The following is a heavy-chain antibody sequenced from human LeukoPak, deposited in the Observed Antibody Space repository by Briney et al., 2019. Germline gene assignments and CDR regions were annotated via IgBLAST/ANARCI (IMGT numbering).Heavy chain of an antibody. J-gene: IGHJ4*02. CDR3: AREGICSGGSCYFD. V-gene: IGHV1-69*04. D-gene: IGHD2-15*01. CDR2: IIPIHGIA. CDR1: GGTFSSYA. Sequence: ASVKVSCKASGGTFSSYAISWVRQAPGQGLEWMGRIIPIHGIANYAQKFQGRVTITADKSTSTAYMELSSLRSEDTAVYYCAREGICSGGSCYFDWGQGTLVTVSS.